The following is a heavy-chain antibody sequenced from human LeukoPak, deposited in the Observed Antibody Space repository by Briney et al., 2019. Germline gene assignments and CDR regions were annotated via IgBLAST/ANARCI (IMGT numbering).Heavy chain of an antibody. CDR1: GGSFSGYY. Sequence: SETLSLTCAVYGGSFSGYYWSWIRQPPGKGLEWIGGINHSGSTNYNPSLKSRVTMSVDTSKNQFSLKLSSVTAADTAVYYCARFLSVVPAATWFDPWGQGTLVTVSS. CDR2: INHSGST. V-gene: IGHV4-34*01. J-gene: IGHJ5*02. CDR3: ARFLSVVPAATWFDP. D-gene: IGHD2-2*01.